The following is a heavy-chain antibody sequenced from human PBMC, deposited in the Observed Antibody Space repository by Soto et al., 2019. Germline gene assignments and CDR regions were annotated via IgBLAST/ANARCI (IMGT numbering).Heavy chain of an antibody. CDR3: ARHIPILGGP. CDR1: GYTXTSYD. D-gene: IGHD3-3*01. V-gene: IGHV1-8*01. CDR2: MNPNSGNT. Sequence: EXSXKVSFKASGYTXTSYDINLVRQATGQGLEWMGWMNPNSGNTGYAQKFQGRVTTTRNTSISTAYMELRSLRSADTAVYYCARHIPILGGPWGQGTLGTVSS. J-gene: IGHJ5*02.